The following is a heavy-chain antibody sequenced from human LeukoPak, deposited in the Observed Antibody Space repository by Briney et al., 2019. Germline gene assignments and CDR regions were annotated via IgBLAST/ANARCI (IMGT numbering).Heavy chain of an antibody. CDR1: GGSISSGGYY. D-gene: IGHD2-15*01. J-gene: IGHJ5*02. CDR3: ARGSVVAAFGWFDP. CDR2: IYHSGST. Sequence: PSQTLSLTCTVSGGSISSGGYYWSWIRQPPGKGLESIGYIYHSGSTYYNPSLKSRVTISVDRSKNQFSLKLSSVTAADTAVYYCARGSVVAAFGWFDPWGQGTLVTVSS. V-gene: IGHV4-30-2*01.